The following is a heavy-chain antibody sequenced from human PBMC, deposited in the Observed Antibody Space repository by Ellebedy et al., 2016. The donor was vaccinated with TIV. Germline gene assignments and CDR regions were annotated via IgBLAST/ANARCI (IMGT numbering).Heavy chain of an antibody. D-gene: IGHD6-13*01. CDR3: ARGRSPRIAAAGTSGFDP. Sequence: ASVKVSXXASGYTFTSYDINWVRQATGQGLEWMGWMNPNSGNTGYAQKFQGRVTMTRNTSISTAYMELSSLRSEDTAVYYCARGRSPRIAAAGTSGFDPWGQGTLVTVSS. CDR1: GYTFTSYD. CDR2: MNPNSGNT. J-gene: IGHJ5*02. V-gene: IGHV1-8*01.